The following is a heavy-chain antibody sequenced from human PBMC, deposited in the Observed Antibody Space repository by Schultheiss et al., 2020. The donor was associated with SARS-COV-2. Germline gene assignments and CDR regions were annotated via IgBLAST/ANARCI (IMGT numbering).Heavy chain of an antibody. J-gene: IGHJ6*02. CDR2: IYPGDSDT. D-gene: IGHD6-13*01. CDR1: GYSFTSYW. CDR3: ARVTAAGTRKTDYYYGMDV. V-gene: IGHV5-51*01. Sequence: GGSLRLSCKGSGYSFTSYWIGWVRQMPGKGLEWMGIIYPGDSDTRYSPSFQGQVTISADKSISTAYLQWSSLKASDTAMYYCARVTAAGTRKTDYYYGMDVWGQGTTVTVSS.